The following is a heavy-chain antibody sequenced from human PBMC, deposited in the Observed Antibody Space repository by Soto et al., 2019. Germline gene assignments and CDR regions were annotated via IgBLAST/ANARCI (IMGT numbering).Heavy chain of an antibody. CDR1: GFTFDAYS. J-gene: IGHJ5*02. CDR3: TRRMTIRLRPTDL. D-gene: IGHD3-9*01. CDR2: IRSKVYGATT. V-gene: IGHV3-49*03. Sequence: GGSLRLSCTTSGFTFDAYSISWFRQAPGKGLEWVGFIRSKVYGATTEYAASVKGRFTISRDDSKGIAFLEMNSLKTEDTALYYCTRRMTIRLRPTDLWGQGTLVTV.